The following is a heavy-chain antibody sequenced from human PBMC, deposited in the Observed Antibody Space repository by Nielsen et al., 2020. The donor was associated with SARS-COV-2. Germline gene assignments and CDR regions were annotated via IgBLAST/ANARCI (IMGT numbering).Heavy chain of an antibody. CDR1: GGTFCSYA. CDR3: ARDQSYGGNSLYYYYGMDV. Sequence: SVKVSCKASGGTFCSYAISWVRQAPGQGLEWMGGIIPIFGTANYAQKFQGRVTITADESTSTAYMELSSLRSEDTAVYYCARDQSYGGNSLYYYYGMDVWGQGTTVTVSS. CDR2: IIPIFGTA. J-gene: IGHJ6*02. V-gene: IGHV1-69*13. D-gene: IGHD4-23*01.